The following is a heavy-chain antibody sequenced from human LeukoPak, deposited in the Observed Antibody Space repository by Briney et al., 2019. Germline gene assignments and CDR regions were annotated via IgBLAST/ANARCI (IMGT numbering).Heavy chain of an antibody. CDR1: GFTFSSYW. CDR3: ARDQREYYDSSGP. J-gene: IGHJ5*02. D-gene: IGHD3-22*01. CDR2: INSDGSST. Sequence: PGGYLRLSCAASGFTFSSYWMHSVRQAPGKGLVWVSRINSDGSSTSYADSVKGRFTISRDNAKNTLYLQMNSLRVEDTAVYYCARDQREYYDSSGPWGQGTLVTVSS. V-gene: IGHV3-74*01.